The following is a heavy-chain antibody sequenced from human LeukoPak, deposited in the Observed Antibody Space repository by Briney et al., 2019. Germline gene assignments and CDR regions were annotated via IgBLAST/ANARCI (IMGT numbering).Heavy chain of an antibody. CDR1: GDSLSSNSAA. CDR2: TYYRAKWYN. CDR3: ARSGDNWNYVGGY. D-gene: IGHD1-7*01. J-gene: IGHJ4*02. V-gene: IGHV6-1*01. Sequence: SQTLSLACAISGDSLSSNSAAWNWIRQSPSRGLEWLGRTYYRAKWYNDYAVSVKSRITINPDTSKNQFSLQLNSVTPEDTAVSYCARSGDNWNYVGGYWGQGTLVTVSS.